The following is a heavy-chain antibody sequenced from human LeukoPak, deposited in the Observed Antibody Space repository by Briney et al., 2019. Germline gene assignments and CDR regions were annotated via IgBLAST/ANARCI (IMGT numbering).Heavy chain of an antibody. CDR2: VDPEDGET. Sequence: ASVKISCKVSGYTFTDYYMHWVQQAPGKGLEWMGLVDPEDGETIYAEKFQGRVTITADTSTDTAYMELSSLRSEDTAVYYCAISREGAAADEIRLWGQGTLVTVSS. J-gene: IGHJ4*02. D-gene: IGHD6-13*01. CDR3: AISREGAAADEIRL. CDR1: GYTFTDYY. V-gene: IGHV1-69-2*01.